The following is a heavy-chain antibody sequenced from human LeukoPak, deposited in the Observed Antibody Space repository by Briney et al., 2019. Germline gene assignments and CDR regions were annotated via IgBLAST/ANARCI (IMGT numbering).Heavy chain of an antibody. Sequence: GASVTVSCKASGYTFTSYYMHWVRQAPGQGVEGMGIINPSGGSTSYAQKLQGRVTMTRDKSTSTVYMELSSLRSEDTAVYYCAKDQDPYYYDSSGYSFDIWGQGTMVTVSS. V-gene: IGHV1-46*01. CDR1: GYTFTSYY. D-gene: IGHD3-22*01. CDR3: AKDQDPYYYDSSGYSFDI. CDR2: INPSGGST. J-gene: IGHJ3*02.